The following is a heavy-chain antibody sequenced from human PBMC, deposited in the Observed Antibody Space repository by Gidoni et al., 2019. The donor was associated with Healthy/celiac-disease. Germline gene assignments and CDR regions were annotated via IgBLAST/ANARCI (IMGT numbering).Heavy chain of an antibody. Sequence: EVQLVESGGGLVQPGGSLRLSCAASGFTFSSYWMRWVRQAPGKGLEWVANIKQDGSEKYYVDSVKGRFTISRDNAKNSLYLQMNSLRAEDTAVYYCARGEYVVVPAAEGYYYYYGMDVWGQGTTVTVSS. CDR1: GFTFSSYW. CDR3: ARGEYVVVPAAEGYYYYYGMDV. V-gene: IGHV3-7*01. J-gene: IGHJ6*02. D-gene: IGHD2-2*01. CDR2: IKQDGSEK.